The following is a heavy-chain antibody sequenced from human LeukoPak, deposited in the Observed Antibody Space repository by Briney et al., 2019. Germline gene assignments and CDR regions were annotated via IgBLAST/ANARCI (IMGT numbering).Heavy chain of an antibody. D-gene: IGHD6-13*01. CDR3: AKGAIIAASGTGGYFDY. V-gene: IGHV3-9*03. J-gene: IGHJ4*02. CDR1: GFTFDDYA. CDR2: ISWNSGNI. Sequence: PGGSLRLSCAASGFTFDDYAMHWVRQAPGKGLEWVSSISWNSGNIGYADSVKGRFTIYRDNAKNSLYLQMNSLGVEDMALYYCAKGAIIAASGTGGYFDYWGQGTLVTVSS.